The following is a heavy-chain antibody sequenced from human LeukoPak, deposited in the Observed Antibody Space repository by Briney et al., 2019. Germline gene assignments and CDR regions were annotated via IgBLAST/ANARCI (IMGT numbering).Heavy chain of an antibody. Sequence: PSETLSLTCTVSGGSISSYYWSWIRQPPGKGLEWIGYIYYSGSTNYNPSLKSRVTISVDTSKNQFSLKLSSVTVADTAVYYCAGGTMITFGGVIVNGAFDYWGQGTLVTVSS. J-gene: IGHJ4*02. D-gene: IGHD3-16*02. V-gene: IGHV4-59*08. CDR3: AGGTMITFGGVIVNGAFDY. CDR1: GGSISSYY. CDR2: IYYSGST.